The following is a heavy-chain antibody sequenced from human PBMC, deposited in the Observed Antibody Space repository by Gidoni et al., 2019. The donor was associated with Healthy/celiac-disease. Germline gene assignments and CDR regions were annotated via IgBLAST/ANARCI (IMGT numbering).Heavy chain of an antibody. CDR1: GGSISSSSYY. D-gene: IGHD2-15*01. CDR2: IYYSGST. CDR3: ARPFRVYCSGGSCPGRIDY. Sequence: QLQLQESGPGLVKPSETLSLTCTVSGGSISSSSYYWGWIRQPPGKGLEWIGSIYYSGSTYYNPSLKSRVTISVDTSKNQFSLKLSSVTAADTAVYYCARPFRVYCSGGSCPGRIDYWGQGTLVTVSS. V-gene: IGHV4-39*01. J-gene: IGHJ4*02.